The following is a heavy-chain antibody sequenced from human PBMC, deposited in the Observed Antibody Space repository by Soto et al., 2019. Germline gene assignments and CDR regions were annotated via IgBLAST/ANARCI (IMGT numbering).Heavy chain of an antibody. CDR2: INPNSGGT. V-gene: IGHV1-2*04. CDR3: ARGATGTTFSPPQYYYMDV. D-gene: IGHD1-1*01. CDR1: GYTFTGYY. Sequence: ASVKVSCKASGYTFTGYYMHWVRQAPGQGLEWMGWINPNSGGTNYAQKFQGWVTMTRDTSISTAYMELSRLRSDDTAVYYCARGATGTTFSPPQYYYMDVWGKGTTVTVSS. J-gene: IGHJ6*03.